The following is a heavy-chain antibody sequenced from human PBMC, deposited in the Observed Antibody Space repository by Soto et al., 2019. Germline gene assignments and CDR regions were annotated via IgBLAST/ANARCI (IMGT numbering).Heavy chain of an antibody. D-gene: IGHD3-3*01. CDR3: AKDSYTYYDFWSGSQLYDY. V-gene: IGHV3-23*01. Sequence: GGSLRLSCAASGFTFSSYAMSWVRQAPGKGLEWVSAISGSGGSTYYADSVKGRFTISRDNSKNTLYLQMNSLRAEDTAVYYCAKDSYTYYDFWSGSQLYDYWGQGTLVTVS. J-gene: IGHJ4*02. CDR2: ISGSGGST. CDR1: GFTFSSYA.